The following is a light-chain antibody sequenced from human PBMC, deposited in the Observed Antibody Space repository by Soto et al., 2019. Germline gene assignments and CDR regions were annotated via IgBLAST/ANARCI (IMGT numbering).Light chain of an antibody. CDR2: ASF. V-gene: IGKV1-39*01. CDR1: QSISNY. CDR3: QQSNSIPLT. J-gene: IGKJ4*01. Sequence: DIQMTQSPSSLSASVGDRVTITCRASQSISNYLNWYQQKPGEAPKLLIYASFSLQSGVPSRFSGSGSGTDFTLAISSLQPEDFATYYCQQSNSIPLTFGGGPKVEIK.